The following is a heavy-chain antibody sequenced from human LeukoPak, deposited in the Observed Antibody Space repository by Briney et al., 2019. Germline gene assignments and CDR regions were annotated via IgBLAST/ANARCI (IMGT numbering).Heavy chain of an antibody. CDR1: GYTLTELS. D-gene: IGHD2-21*02. CDR2: FDPEDGET. J-gene: IGHJ3*02. V-gene: IGHV1-24*01. CDR3: ARSGYLVVTAYDAFDI. Sequence: GASVKVSCKVTGYTLTELSMHWVRQAPGKGLEWMGGFDPEDGETTYAQNFQGRVTMTRDTSTSTIYMELSSLRSEDTAVYYCARSGYLVVTAYDAFDIWGQGTMVTVSS.